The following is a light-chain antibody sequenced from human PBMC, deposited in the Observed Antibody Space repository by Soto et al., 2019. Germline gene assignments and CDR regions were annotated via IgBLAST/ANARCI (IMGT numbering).Light chain of an antibody. V-gene: IGKV3-11*01. J-gene: IGKJ3*01. Sequence: EIVLTQSPATLSLSRGERATVSCRSSQSVSSYLAWYQQKPGQAPRLLIYDASNRATGIPARFSGSGSGTDFTLTISSLEPEDFAVYYCQQRSNWPPEFTFGPGTKVDIK. CDR3: QQRSNWPPEFT. CDR1: QSVSSY. CDR2: DAS.